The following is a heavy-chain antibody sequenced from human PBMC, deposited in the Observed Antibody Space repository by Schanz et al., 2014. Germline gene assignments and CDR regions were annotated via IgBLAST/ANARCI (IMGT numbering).Heavy chain of an antibody. CDR1: GGTFSTYT. Sequence: QVQLVQSGAEVKKPGSSVKVSCKASGGTFSTYTISWVRQAPGQGLEWMGRIIPILGIANYAQKFQGRVTITADKSTSTAYMELSNLRSEDTAVYYCARDGVDAAAGGNYWGQGTLVTVSS. CDR3: ARDGVDAAAGGNY. D-gene: IGHD6-13*01. J-gene: IGHJ4*02. V-gene: IGHV1-69*08. CDR2: IIPILGIA.